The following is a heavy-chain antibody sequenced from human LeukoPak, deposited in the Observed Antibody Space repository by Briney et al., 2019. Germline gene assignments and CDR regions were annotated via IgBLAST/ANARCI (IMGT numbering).Heavy chain of an antibody. CDR3: ARGLRGYSYGYDY. V-gene: IGHV3-48*03. CDR1: GFTSSSYE. J-gene: IGHJ4*02. Sequence: GGSLRLSCAASGFTSSSYEMNWVSQAPGKGLEWVSYISSSGSTIFYADSVKGRFTISRDNAKNSLYLEMNRLRAEDTAVYYCARGLRGYSYGYDYWGQGTLVTVSS. CDR2: ISSSGSTI. D-gene: IGHD5-18*01.